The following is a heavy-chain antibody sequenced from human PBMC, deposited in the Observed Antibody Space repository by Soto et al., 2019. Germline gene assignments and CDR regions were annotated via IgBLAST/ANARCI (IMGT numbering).Heavy chain of an antibody. V-gene: IGHV3-23*01. CDR1: GFTFSRYA. D-gene: IGHD3-22*01. J-gene: IGHJ4*02. CDR2: ISGSGDST. CDR3: AKAQYYYDSGGSSSMFYF. Sequence: PGGSLRLSCAASGFTFSRYAMSWVRQAPGKGLEWVSAISGSGDSTYYADSVKGRFTISRDNSKNTLYLQMNSLRAEDTAVYYCAKAQYYYDSGGSSSMFYFWGQGTLVTVSS.